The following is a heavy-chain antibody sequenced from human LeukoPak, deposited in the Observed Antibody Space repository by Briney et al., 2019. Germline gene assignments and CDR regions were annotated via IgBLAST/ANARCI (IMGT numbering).Heavy chain of an antibody. CDR3: ERVGVKFGGVIVFDY. Sequence: SETLSLTCAVYGGSFSGYYWSWIRQPPGKGLEWIGEINHSGSTNYNPSLKSRVTISVDTSKNQFSLKLSSVTAADTAVYYCERVGVKFGGVIVFDYWGQGTLVTVSS. CDR2: INHSGST. CDR1: GGSFSGYY. V-gene: IGHV4-34*01. J-gene: IGHJ4*02. D-gene: IGHD3-16*02.